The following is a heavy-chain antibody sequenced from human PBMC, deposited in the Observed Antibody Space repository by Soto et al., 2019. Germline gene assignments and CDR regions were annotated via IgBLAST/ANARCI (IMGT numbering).Heavy chain of an antibody. CDR1: GFTFSSYA. CDR2: ISGSGGST. D-gene: IGHD3-10*01. V-gene: IGHV3-23*01. Sequence: PGGSLRLSCAASGFTFSSYAMSWVRQAPGKWLEWVSAISGSGGSTYYADSVKGRFTIPRDNSKNTLYLQMNSLRAEDTAVYYCAKQNGSGSYYNTDYYYYGMDVWGQGTTVTVSS. CDR3: AKQNGSGSYYNTDYYYYGMDV. J-gene: IGHJ6*02.